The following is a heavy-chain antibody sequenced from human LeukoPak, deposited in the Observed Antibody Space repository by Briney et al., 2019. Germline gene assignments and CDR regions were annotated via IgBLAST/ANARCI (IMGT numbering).Heavy chain of an antibody. CDR2: IYYSGST. J-gene: IGHJ3*02. CDR3: AGGYCSGGSCYSGKSRGAFDI. D-gene: IGHD2-15*01. Sequence: SQTLSLTCTVSGGSISSGGYYWSWIRQHPGKGLGWIGYIYYSGSTYYNPSLKSRVTISVDTSKNQFSLKLSSVTAADTAVYCCAGGYCSGGSCYSGKSRGAFDIWGQGTMVTVSS. V-gene: IGHV4-31*03. CDR1: GGSISSGGYY.